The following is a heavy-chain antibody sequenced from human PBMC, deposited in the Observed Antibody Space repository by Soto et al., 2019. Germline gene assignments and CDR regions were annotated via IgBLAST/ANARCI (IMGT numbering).Heavy chain of an antibody. V-gene: IGHV3-48*03. CDR1: GFSFSDYE. Sequence: VGSLRLSCAASGFSFSDYEMNWVRQAPGKGLEWIAHISFSGSTIYYADSVKGRFSISRDNSMNFLYLQMSGLRADDSAVYYCTRGAGFFYGVDVWGLGTTVTVSS. CDR2: ISFSGSTI. D-gene: IGHD3-10*01. J-gene: IGHJ6*02. CDR3: TRGAGFFYGVDV.